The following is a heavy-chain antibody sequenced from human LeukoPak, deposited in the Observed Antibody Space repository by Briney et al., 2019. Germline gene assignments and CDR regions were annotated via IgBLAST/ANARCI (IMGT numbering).Heavy chain of an antibody. D-gene: IGHD6-19*01. CDR3: ATSQNETRYSSGWSYYFDY. CDR1: GGTFSSYA. J-gene: IGHJ4*02. Sequence: SVKVSCKASGGTFSSYAISWVRQAPGQGLEWMGGIIPIFGTANYAQKFQSRVTITADESTSTAYMELSSLRSEDTAVYYCATSQNETRYSSGWSYYFDYWGQGTLVTVSS. CDR2: IIPIFGTA. V-gene: IGHV1-69*01.